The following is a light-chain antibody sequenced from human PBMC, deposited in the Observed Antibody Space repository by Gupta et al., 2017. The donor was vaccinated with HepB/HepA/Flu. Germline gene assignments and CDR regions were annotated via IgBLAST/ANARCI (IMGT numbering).Light chain of an antibody. CDR1: SVHSNYA. CDR3: QTWGAGVAV. J-gene: IGLJ2*01. CDR2: VHSDGNY. Sequence: LVLTQSPSASASLGASVRLTCSLSSVHSNYAIAWHQQLPERGPRFLMKVHSDGNYTKGSGIPDRFSGSRSGSERHLTISSLQADDEADYYCQTWGAGVAVFGGGTKVTV. V-gene: IGLV4-69*02.